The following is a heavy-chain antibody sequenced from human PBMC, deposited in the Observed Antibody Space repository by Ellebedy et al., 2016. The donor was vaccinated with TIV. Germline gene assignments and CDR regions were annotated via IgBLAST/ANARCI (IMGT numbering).Heavy chain of an antibody. V-gene: IGHV1-46*01. D-gene: IGHD3-10*01. J-gene: IGHJ4*02. Sequence: AASVKVSCKASGYTFTSYGISWARQAPGRGLEWMGLINPSGGSTRYAQKLQGRVTMTRDTSTSTVYMELNSLRSEDTAVYYCARAHFGSGSYSHFDYWGQGTLVTVSS. CDR2: INPSGGST. CDR1: GYTFTSYG. CDR3: ARAHFGSGSYSHFDY.